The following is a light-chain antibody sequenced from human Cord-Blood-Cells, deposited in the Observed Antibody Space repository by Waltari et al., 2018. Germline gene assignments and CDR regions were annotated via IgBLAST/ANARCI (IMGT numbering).Light chain of an antibody. Sequence: QSALTQPPSASGSPGQSVTISCTGTSSDVGGYNYVSWYHQHPGKAPKLMSYEVSKRPSGVPDRFSGSKAGNTASLTVAGLQAEDEADYYCSSYAGSNNFVFGTGTKVTVL. CDR1: SSDVGGYNY. CDR2: EVS. CDR3: SSYAGSNNFV. J-gene: IGLJ1*01. V-gene: IGLV2-8*01.